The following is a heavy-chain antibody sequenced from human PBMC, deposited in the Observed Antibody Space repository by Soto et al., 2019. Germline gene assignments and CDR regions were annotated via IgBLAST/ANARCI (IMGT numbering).Heavy chain of an antibody. CDR2: ISGRSGVP. V-gene: IGHV3-23*01. CDR1: GLTLRSYA. Sequence: EGQLLQSGGDLVQPGGSLSLSCAGSGLTLRSYAMTWIRQTPEKGLEWVSTISGRSGVPSYADSVNGRFTVSRDNSKNTLYLQMNSLRPDDTAIYYCAKGGPFTGGFDPWGQGTLVTVAS. D-gene: IGHD3-16*01. CDR3: AKGGPFTGGFDP. J-gene: IGHJ5*02.